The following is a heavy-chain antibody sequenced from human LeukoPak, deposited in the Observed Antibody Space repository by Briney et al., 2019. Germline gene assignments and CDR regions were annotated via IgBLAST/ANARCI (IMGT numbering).Heavy chain of an antibody. CDR1: GYTFTGYH. J-gene: IGHJ4*02. Sequence: ASVTVSCKACGYTFTGYHMHWVRQAPGQGLAWMAWIDRTSGGTNYAEKFQGRINMTKDTSIRTAYMELSRLRSDDTAVYYCARELPASAIDYWGQGTLVTVSS. CDR2: IDRTSGGT. V-gene: IGHV1-2*02. D-gene: IGHD2-2*02. CDR3: ARELPASAIDY.